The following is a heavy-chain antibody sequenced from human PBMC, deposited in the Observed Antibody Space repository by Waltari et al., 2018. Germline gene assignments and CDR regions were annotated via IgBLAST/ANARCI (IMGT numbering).Heavy chain of an antibody. D-gene: IGHD3-22*01. CDR1: GYSFPGYY. J-gene: IGHJ4*02. V-gene: IGHV1-2*06. Sequence: QVQLVQSGAEVKKPGVSVTVSCEASGYSFPGYYIHWVRQAPGQGLGWMGRISPTTYSTDYAEKFQGRITLTTDTSINTAYMELTGLTSDDTAIFFCVRVDHRATNYYYGFDHWGQGTLVTVSS. CDR2: ISPTTYST. CDR3: VRVDHRATNYYYGFDH.